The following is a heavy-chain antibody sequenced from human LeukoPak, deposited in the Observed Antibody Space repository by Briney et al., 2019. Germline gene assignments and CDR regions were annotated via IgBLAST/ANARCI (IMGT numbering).Heavy chain of an antibody. Sequence: GGSLRLSCAASGFTFSNHWMHWVRQAPGKGLVWVSRLGSNGRSPAYADSVKGRFTISRDNARNTLFLQMDRLGAEDTAVYYCAKTKYYDNSGYTYFDYWGQGTLVTVSS. CDR2: LGSNGRSP. D-gene: IGHD3-22*01. V-gene: IGHV3-74*01. CDR3: AKTKYYDNSGYTYFDY. CDR1: GFTFSNHW. J-gene: IGHJ4*02.